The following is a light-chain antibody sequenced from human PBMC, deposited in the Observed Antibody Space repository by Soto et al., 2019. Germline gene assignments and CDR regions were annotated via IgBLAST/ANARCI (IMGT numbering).Light chain of an antibody. CDR1: SSDVGGYPL. CDR2: EGS. V-gene: IGLV2-23*01. J-gene: IGLJ1*01. Sequence: QSALTQPASVTGSPGQSITISCTGTSSDVGGYPLVSWYQQHPGKAPKLMIYEGSKRPSGVSNRFSGSKSGYTDSLTLSGLQAEDEADYYGCAYAGASYVFARETKVTVL. CDR3: CAYAGASYV.